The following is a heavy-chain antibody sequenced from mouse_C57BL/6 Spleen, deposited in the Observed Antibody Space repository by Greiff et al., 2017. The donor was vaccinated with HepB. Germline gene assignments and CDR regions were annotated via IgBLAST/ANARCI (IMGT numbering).Heavy chain of an antibody. V-gene: IGHV5-17*01. CDR3: ARWWSWYFDV. D-gene: IGHD1-1*02. Sequence: EVKLVESGGGLVKPGGSLKLSCAASGFTFSDYGMHWVRQAPEKGLEWVAYISSGSSTIYYADTVKGRFTISRENAKNTLFLQMTSLRSEDTAMYYCARWWSWYFDVWGTVTTVTVSS. J-gene: IGHJ1*03. CDR2: ISSGSSTI. CDR1: GFTFSDYG.